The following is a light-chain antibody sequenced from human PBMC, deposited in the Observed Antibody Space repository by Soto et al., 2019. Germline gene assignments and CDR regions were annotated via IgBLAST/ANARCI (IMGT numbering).Light chain of an antibody. J-gene: IGLJ2*01. CDR2: CND. CDR1: SSNIGAGYD. CDR3: QSYESSLRAAL. V-gene: IGLV1-40*01. Sequence: QSVLTQPPSVSGAPGQRVTISCTGSSSNIGAGYDVHWYQQLPGRAPKFLICCNDNRPSGVPDRFSGSKSVTAASLAITGLESEDEADYYCQSYESSLRAALFCGGTKVTVL.